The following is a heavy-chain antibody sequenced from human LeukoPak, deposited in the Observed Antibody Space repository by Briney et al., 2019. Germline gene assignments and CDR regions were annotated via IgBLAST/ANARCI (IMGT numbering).Heavy chain of an antibody. CDR2: IKQDESEK. CDR3: VGGYGWLPDY. V-gene: IGHV3-7*04. Sequence: GGSLRLSCAASGSTLSALWMNWVRQAPGKGLEWVANIKQDESEKNYLDSVKGRFTISRDNAKNSAYLQMNNLRVDDTAVYYCVGGYGWLPDYWGQGTLVTISS. D-gene: IGHD6-19*01. CDR1: GSTLSALW. J-gene: IGHJ4*02.